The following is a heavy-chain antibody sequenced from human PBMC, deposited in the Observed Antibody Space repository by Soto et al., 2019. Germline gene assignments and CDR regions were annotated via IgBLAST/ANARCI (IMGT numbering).Heavy chain of an antibody. CDR1: GYTFTSYA. CDR3: ALLWFGINWFDP. V-gene: IGHV1-3*01. CDR2: INAGNGNT. D-gene: IGHD3-10*01. J-gene: IGHJ5*02. Sequence: ASVKVSCKGSGYTFTSYAMHWVRQAPGQRLEWMGWINAGNGNTKYSQKFQGRVTITRDTSASTAYMELSSPRSEDTAVYYCALLWFGINWFDPWGQGTLVTVSS.